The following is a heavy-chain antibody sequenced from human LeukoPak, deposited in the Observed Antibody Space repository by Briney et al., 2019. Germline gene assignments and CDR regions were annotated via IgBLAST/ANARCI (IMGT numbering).Heavy chain of an antibody. CDR3: ASQDIVVVPAALRSYYYYYMDV. D-gene: IGHD2-2*01. J-gene: IGHJ6*03. CDR2: IYYSGST. Sequence: SETLSLTCTVSGGSISSSSYYWGWIRQPPGKGLEWIGSIYYSGSTYYNPSLKSRVTISVDTSKNQFSLKLSSVTAADTAVYCCASQDIVVVPAALRSYYYYYMDVWGKGTTVTVSS. CDR1: GGSISSSSYY. V-gene: IGHV4-39*07.